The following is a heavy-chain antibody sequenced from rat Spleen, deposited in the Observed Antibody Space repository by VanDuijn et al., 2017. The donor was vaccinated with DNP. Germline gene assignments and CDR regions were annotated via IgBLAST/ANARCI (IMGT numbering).Heavy chain of an antibody. D-gene: IGHD1-6*01. CDR3: TRQRVYTTDYSYYFDY. V-gene: IGHV5S11*01. CDR2: ITASGGST. CDR1: GFTFSNYY. J-gene: IGHJ2*01. Sequence: EVQLVESGGGLVQPGRSLKLSCAASGFTFSNYYMAWVRQASKKGLEWVASITASGGSTSYRDSVKGRFTISRDNAKSTLYLQMDSLRSEETATYYCTRQRVYTTDYSYYFDYWGQGAMVTVSS.